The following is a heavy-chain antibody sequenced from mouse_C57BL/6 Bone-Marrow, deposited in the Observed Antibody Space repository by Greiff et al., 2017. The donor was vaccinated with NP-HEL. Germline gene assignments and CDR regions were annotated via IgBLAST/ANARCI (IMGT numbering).Heavy chain of an antibody. Sequence: VQLQQSDAELVKPGASVKISCKVSGYTFTDHTIHWMKQRPEQGLEWIGYIYPRDGSTKYNEKFKGKATLTADKSSSTAYMQLNSLTSEDSAVYVCARNPLYYGSLWYFDVWGTGTTVTVSS. J-gene: IGHJ1*03. D-gene: IGHD1-1*01. CDR1: GYTFTDHT. V-gene: IGHV1-78*01. CDR2: IYPRDGST. CDR3: ARNPLYYGSLWYFDV.